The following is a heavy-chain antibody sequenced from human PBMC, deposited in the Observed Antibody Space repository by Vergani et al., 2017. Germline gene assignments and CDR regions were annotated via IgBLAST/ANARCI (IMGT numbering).Heavy chain of an antibody. D-gene: IGHD4-17*01. J-gene: IGHJ4*02. Sequence: QVQLQQWGAGLLKPSETLSLTCAVYGGSFSGYYWSWIRQPPGKGLEWIGSIYYSGSTYYNPSLKSRVTISVDTSKNQFSLKLSSVTAADTAVYYCASPNGDVRGWYFDYWGQGTLVTVSS. CDR2: IYYSGST. CDR1: GGSFSGYY. V-gene: IGHV4-34*01. CDR3: ASPNGDVRGWYFDY.